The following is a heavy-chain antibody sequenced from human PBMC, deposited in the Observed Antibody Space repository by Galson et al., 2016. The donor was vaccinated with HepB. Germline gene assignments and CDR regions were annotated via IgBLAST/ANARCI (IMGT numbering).Heavy chain of an antibody. Sequence: SLRLSCAASGFIFKNYWMAWVRQAPGKGLEWVAMIWSDGSSEYYADSVKGRFTISRDNSRNTLYLQMDSLRADDTAVYYCGRDRAVRSIDQGGQGALVTVSS. D-gene: IGHD2-2*01. CDR1: GFIFKNYW. V-gene: IGHV3-33*08. CDR2: IWSDGSSE. CDR3: GRDRAVRSIDQ. J-gene: IGHJ4*02.